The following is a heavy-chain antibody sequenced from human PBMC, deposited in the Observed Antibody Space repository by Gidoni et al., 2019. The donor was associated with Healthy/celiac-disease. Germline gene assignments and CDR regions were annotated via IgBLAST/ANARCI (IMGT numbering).Heavy chain of an antibody. CDR3: AKDPRVRYSILEWLLYYFDY. Sequence: EVQLLESGGGLVQPGGSLRLSCAASGFTFSIYAMSWVRQAQGKGLEWVSAISGSGGSTYYADSVKGRCTISRDNSKNTLYLQMNSLRAEDTAVYYCAKDPRVRYSILEWLLYYFDYWGQGTLVTVSS. CDR2: ISGSGGST. CDR1: GFTFSIYA. D-gene: IGHD3-3*01. V-gene: IGHV3-23*01. J-gene: IGHJ4*02.